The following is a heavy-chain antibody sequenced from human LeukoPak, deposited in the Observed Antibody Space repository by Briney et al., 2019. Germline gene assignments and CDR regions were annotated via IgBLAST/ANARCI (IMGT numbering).Heavy chain of an antibody. V-gene: IGHV1-8*01. CDR2: MNPNSGNT. Sequence: ASVKVSCKASGYTFTSYDINWVRQATGQGLEWMGWMNPNSGNTGYAQKFQGRVTMTRNTSISTAYMELSSLRSEDTAVYYCARGGVGSSSSLPAENIPYYYYYDMDVWGKGTTVTVSS. CDR1: GYTFTSYD. CDR3: ARGGVGSSSSLPAENIPYYYYYDMDV. J-gene: IGHJ6*03. D-gene: IGHD6-6*01.